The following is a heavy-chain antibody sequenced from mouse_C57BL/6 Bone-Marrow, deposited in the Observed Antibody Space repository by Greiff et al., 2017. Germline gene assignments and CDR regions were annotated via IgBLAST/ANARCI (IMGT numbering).Heavy chain of an antibody. V-gene: IGHV5-6*01. CDR3: ARPPYYGSRGGYYFDY. D-gene: IGHD1-1*01. J-gene: IGHJ2*01. CDR1: GFTFSSYG. Sequence: EVKLMESGGDLVKPGGSLKLSCAASGFTFSSYGMSWVRQTPDKRLEWVATISSGGSYTYYPDSVKGRFTISRDNAKNTLYLQMSSLKSEDTAMYYCARPPYYGSRGGYYFDYWGQGTTLTVSS. CDR2: ISSGGSYT.